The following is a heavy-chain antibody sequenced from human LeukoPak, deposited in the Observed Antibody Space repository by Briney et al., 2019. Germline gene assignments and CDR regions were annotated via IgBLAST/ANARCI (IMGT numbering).Heavy chain of an antibody. CDR3: ARDARRHSGTYDAYDI. J-gene: IGHJ3*02. D-gene: IGHD1-26*01. Sequence: ASVKVSCKVYGYTLTELSMHWVRQTPGKGFEWMGGFDPEDAETKYAQKFQGRVTMTEDTSPYTAYMELRSLRSDDTAVYYCARDARRHSGTYDAYDIWGQGTMVTVSS. CDR1: GYTLTELS. CDR2: FDPEDAET. V-gene: IGHV1-24*01.